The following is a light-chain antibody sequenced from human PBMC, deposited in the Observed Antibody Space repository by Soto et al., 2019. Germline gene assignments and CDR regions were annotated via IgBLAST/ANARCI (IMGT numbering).Light chain of an antibody. V-gene: IGKV3D-20*01. CDR2: DAS. Sequence: EIVLTQSPATLSLSPGERATLSCGASQTISNNFLAWYQQRPGLAPRLLIYDASNRAAGIPDRFSGSGSGTDFTLTISRLEPEDFVVYYCQQFDKLITFGGGTKVEI. CDR3: QQFDKLIT. J-gene: IGKJ4*01. CDR1: QTISNNF.